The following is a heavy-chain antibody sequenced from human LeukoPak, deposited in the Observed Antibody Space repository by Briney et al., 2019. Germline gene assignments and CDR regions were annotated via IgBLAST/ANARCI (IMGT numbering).Heavy chain of an antibody. D-gene: IGHD3-22*01. J-gene: IGHJ4*02. V-gene: IGHV4-39*01. Sequence: SETLSLTCTVSGGSISSSSYYWGWIRQPPGKGLEWIGSIYYSVSTYYNPSLKSRVTISVDTPKNQFSLKLSSVTAADTAVYYCARRYFYDSGGYYYYFDYWGQGTLVTVSS. CDR1: GGSISSSSYY. CDR3: ARRYFYDSGGYYYYFDY. CDR2: IYYSVST.